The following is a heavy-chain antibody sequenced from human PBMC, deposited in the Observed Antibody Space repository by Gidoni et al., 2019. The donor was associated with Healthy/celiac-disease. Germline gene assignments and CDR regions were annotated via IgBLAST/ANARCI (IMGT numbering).Heavy chain of an antibody. D-gene: IGHD6-13*01. CDR2: ISYDGSNK. V-gene: IGHV3-30*18. J-gene: IGHJ3*02. Sequence: QVQLVESGGGVVQPGRSLRLSCAASGFTFSSHGMHWVRQAPGKGLEWVAVISYDGSNKYYADSVKGRFTISRDNSKNTLYLQMNSLRAEDTAVYYCAKDGDIAAAGYDAFDIWGQGTMVTVSS. CDR1: GFTFSSHG. CDR3: AKDGDIAAAGYDAFDI.